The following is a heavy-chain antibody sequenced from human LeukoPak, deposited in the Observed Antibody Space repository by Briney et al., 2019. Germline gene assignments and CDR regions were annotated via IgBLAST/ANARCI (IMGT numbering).Heavy chain of an antibody. CDR2: ISSSGSTI. J-gene: IGHJ6*04. V-gene: IGHV3-48*03. CDR3: SELGITMIRGV. Sequence: PGGCLTLSCAASGFIFISYEMNWVRQPPGKGLEWVSYISSSGSTIYYADSVKDRFTIYRDNAKHSLYLQVNSLRAEDTAVYYFSELGITMIRGVWGKGTTVTISS. CDR1: GFIFISYE. D-gene: IGHD3-22*01.